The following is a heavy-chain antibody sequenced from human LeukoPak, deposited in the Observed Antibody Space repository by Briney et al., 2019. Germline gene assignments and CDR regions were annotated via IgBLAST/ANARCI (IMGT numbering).Heavy chain of an antibody. J-gene: IGHJ4*02. CDR1: GGTFSSYA. CDR2: IIPIFGTA. Sequence: SVKVSCKASGGTFSSYAISWVRQAPGQGLEWMGGIIPIFGTANYAQKFQGRVTITTDESTSTAYMELSSLRSEDTAVYYCARAKSEYSSSTQLGYWGQGTLVAVSS. V-gene: IGHV1-69*05. CDR3: ARAKSEYSSSTQLGY. D-gene: IGHD6-6*01.